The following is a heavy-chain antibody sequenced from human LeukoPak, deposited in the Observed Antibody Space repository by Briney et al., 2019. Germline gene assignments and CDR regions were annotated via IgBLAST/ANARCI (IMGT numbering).Heavy chain of an antibody. CDR3: TTAFFYYYDSSGPRGSDAFDI. Sequence: GGSLRLSCAASGFTFNNAWMSWVRQAPGKGLEWVGRIKSKTDGGTTDYAAPVKGRFTISRDDSKNTLYLQMNSLKTEDTAVYYCTTAFFYYYDSSGPRGSDAFDIWGQGTMVTVSS. V-gene: IGHV3-15*01. CDR1: GFTFNNAW. CDR2: IKSKTDGGTT. D-gene: IGHD3-22*01. J-gene: IGHJ3*02.